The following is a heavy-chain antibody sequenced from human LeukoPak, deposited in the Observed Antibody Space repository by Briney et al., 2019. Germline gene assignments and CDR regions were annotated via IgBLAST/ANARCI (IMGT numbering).Heavy chain of an antibody. CDR2: ISSSGSTI. CDR1: GFTFSSYA. J-gene: IGHJ4*02. Sequence: PGGSLRLSCAASGFTFSSYAMSWVRQAPGKGLEWVSYISSSGSTIYYADSVKGRFTISRDNAKNSLYLQMNSLRAEDTAVYYCARGEFSCSSTSCYFDYWGQGTLVTVSS. CDR3: ARGEFSCSSTSCYFDY. D-gene: IGHD2-2*01. V-gene: IGHV3-48*04.